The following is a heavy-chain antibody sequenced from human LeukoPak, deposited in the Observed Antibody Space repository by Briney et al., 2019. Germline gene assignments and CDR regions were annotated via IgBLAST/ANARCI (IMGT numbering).Heavy chain of an antibody. D-gene: IGHD3-10*01. J-gene: IGHJ5*02. Sequence: GGSLRLSCSASGFTFNSYAIRWVRQAPGKGLEYVSAVSSTGGSTYYADSVKGRFTISRDNSKNTLYLQMNGLRAEDTAVYYCAKSPHQYGSGSYQNWFDPWGQGTLVTVFS. CDR1: GFTFNSYA. V-gene: IGHV3-64*04. CDR3: AKSPHQYGSGSYQNWFDP. CDR2: VSSTGGST.